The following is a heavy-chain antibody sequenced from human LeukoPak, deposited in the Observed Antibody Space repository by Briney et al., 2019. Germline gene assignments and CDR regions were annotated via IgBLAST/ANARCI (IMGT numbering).Heavy chain of an antibody. CDR3: ARGPSHSSSWYGLDD. CDR1: GFTFRTYW. V-gene: IGHV3-74*01. D-gene: IGHD6-13*01. J-gene: IGHJ4*02. CDR2: INADGSTT. Sequence: GGSLRLSCAASGFTFRTYWMHWVRQGPGKGLVWVSRINADGSTTTYADSVKGRFTISRDNAKNTLYLQMNSLRAEDTAVYYCARGPSHSSSWYGLDDWGQGALVTFFS.